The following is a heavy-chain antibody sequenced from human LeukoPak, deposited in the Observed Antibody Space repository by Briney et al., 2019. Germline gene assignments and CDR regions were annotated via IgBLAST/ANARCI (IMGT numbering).Heavy chain of an antibody. Sequence: GGSLRLSCAVSGYPFSDHYIDWVRQAPGKGLEWVSIIHYDGKIRYAGSVGGRFTIYRDDSENTLFLQMNSLRVDDTAVYFCASGDGYLQPYWGQGTLVTVSS. CDR3: ASGDGYLQPY. J-gene: IGHJ4*02. V-gene: IGHV3-53*01. D-gene: IGHD2-21*01. CDR1: GYPFSDHY. CDR2: IHYDGKI.